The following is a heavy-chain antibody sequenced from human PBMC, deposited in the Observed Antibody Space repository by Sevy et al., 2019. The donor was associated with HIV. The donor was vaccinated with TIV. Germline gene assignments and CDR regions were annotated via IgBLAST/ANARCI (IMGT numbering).Heavy chain of an antibody. CDR1: EFTFSSYG. V-gene: IGHV3-23*01. CDR3: AKEGGSGLYGD. CDR2: ISASGGST. J-gene: IGHJ4*02. Sequence: GGSLRLSCAASEFTFSSYGMSWVRQAPGKGLEWASGISASGGSTYYADSVKGRFTISRDNSKNTVYLQMNSLRAEDTAVYYCAKEGGSGLYGDWGQGTLVTVSS. D-gene: IGHD6-19*01.